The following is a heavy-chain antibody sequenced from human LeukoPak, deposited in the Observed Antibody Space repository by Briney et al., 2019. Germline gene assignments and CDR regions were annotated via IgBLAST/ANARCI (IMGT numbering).Heavy chain of an antibody. CDR3: ARLHYDILTGYSPGLDY. CDR2: ISPGDSDT. CDR1: GYSFTSYW. V-gene: IGHV5-51*01. Sequence: GESLKISCKGSGYSFTSYWIGWVRQMPGKGLEWMGIISPGDSDTRYSPSFQGQVTISADKSISTAYLQWSSLKASDTAMYYCARLHYDILTGYSPGLDYWGQGTLVTVSS. J-gene: IGHJ4*02. D-gene: IGHD3-9*01.